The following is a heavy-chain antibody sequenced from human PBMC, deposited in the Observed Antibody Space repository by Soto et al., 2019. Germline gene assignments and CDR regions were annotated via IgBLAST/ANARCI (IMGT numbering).Heavy chain of an antibody. V-gene: IGHV3-23*01. J-gene: IGHJ6*02. CDR1: GFTFSSYA. CDR2: ISGSGGST. CDR3: AKLSDSSWYSPYYYGMDV. D-gene: IGHD6-13*01. Sequence: GGSLRLSCAASGFTFSSYAMSWVRQAPGKGLEWVSAISGSGGSTYYADSVKGRFTISRDNSKNTLYLQMNSLRAEDTAVYYCAKLSDSSWYSPYYYGMDVWGQGTTVTVSS.